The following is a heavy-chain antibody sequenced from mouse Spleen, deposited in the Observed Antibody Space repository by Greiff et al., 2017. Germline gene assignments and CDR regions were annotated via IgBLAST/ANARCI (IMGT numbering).Heavy chain of an antibody. D-gene: IGHD2-1*01. J-gene: IGHJ3*01. CDR3: ARSLYGNYYSWFAY. Sequence: VKLMESGPGLVQPSQSLSITCTVSGFSLTSYGVHWVRQSPGKGLEWLGVIWSGGSTDYNAAFISRLSISKDNSKSQVFFKMNSLQADDTAIYYCARSLYGNYYSWFAYWGQGTLVTVSA. CDR2: IWSGGST. V-gene: IGHV2-2*01. CDR1: GFSLTSYG.